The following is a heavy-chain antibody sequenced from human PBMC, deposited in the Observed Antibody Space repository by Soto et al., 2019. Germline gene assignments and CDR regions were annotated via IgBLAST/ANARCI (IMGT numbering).Heavy chain of an antibody. D-gene: IGHD3-22*01. CDR2: IYYTGST. Sequence: LSLTCTVSGGSIRSYYWSWIRQPPGKGLEWIGYIYYTGSTKYNSSLKSRVTISVDTSKNQFSLKLSSVTAADTAVYYCARTLGDSSGFVWGQGTLVTVSS. V-gene: IGHV4-59*01. CDR1: GGSIRSYY. CDR3: ARTLGDSSGFV. J-gene: IGHJ4*02.